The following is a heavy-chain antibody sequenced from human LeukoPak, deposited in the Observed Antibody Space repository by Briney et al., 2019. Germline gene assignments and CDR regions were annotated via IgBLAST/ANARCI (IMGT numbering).Heavy chain of an antibody. CDR3: AREDYDDSGAWYFDL. CDR1: GASISRSDYY. Sequence: SETLSLTCTVSGASISRSDYYWVWIRQPPGKGLYSIGSIYYTGSTNYNPSLKSRVTISVDKSKNQFSLKLSSVTAADTAVYYCAREDYDDSGAWYFDLWGRGTLVTVSS. V-gene: IGHV4-39*07. D-gene: IGHD3-3*01. CDR2: IYYTGST. J-gene: IGHJ2*01.